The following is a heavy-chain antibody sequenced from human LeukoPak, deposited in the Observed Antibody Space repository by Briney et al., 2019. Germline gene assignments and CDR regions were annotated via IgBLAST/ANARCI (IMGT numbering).Heavy chain of an antibody. CDR3: ASDSYSPEYFQH. V-gene: IGHV3-66*01. D-gene: IGHD2-15*01. CDR1: GFTFNNAW. J-gene: IGHJ1*01. CDR2: IYSGGST. Sequence: GGSLRLSCAASGFTFNNAWMTWVRQAPGKGLEWVSVIYSGGSTFYADSVKGRFTISRDNSKNTLYLQMNSLRAEDTAVYYCASDSYSPEYFQHWGQGTLVTVSS.